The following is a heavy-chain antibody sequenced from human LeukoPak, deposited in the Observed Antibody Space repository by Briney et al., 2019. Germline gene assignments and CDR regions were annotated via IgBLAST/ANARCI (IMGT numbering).Heavy chain of an antibody. CDR1: GFTFSSYS. Sequence: GGSLRLSCAASGFTFSSYSMNWVRQAPGKGLEWVSSISSSSSYIYYADSVKGRFTISRDNAKNSLYLQMNSLRAEDTAVHYCAREGYCSSTSCFFGNYYYYYGMDVWGQGTTVTVSS. CDR3: AREGYCSSTSCFFGNYYYYYGMDV. D-gene: IGHD2-2*01. V-gene: IGHV3-21*01. J-gene: IGHJ6*02. CDR2: ISSSSSYI.